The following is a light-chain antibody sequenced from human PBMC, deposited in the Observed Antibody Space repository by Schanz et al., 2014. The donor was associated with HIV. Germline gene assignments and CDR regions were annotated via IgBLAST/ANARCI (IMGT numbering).Light chain of an antibody. Sequence: EIVLTQSPGTLSLSPGERATLSCRASQSVSSYLAWYQQKPGQAPRLLIYDASNRATGIPARFSGSGSGTDFTLTISSLEPEDFAVYYCQQRLTFGGGTKVEIK. V-gene: IGKV3-11*01. CDR2: DAS. CDR3: QQRLT. J-gene: IGKJ4*01. CDR1: QSVSSY.